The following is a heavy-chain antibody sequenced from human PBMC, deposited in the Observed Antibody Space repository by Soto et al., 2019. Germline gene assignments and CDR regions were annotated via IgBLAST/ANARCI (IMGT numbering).Heavy chain of an antibody. V-gene: IGHV4-59*01. Sequence: QVQLQESGPGLVKPSETLSLTCTVSGGSIRSYYWSWIRQPPGKGLEWIGYIYYSGSTNYNPSLKSRVNLTVYTSKNQSSLKMSSVTAADTAVYYCARLATRYYFDYWGQGTLVTVSS. CDR2: IYYSGST. CDR1: GGSIRSYY. D-gene: IGHD1-1*01. J-gene: IGHJ4*02. CDR3: ARLATRYYFDY.